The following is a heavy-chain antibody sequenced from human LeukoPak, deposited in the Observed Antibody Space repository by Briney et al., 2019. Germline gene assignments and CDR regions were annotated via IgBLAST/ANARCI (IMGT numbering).Heavy chain of an antibody. J-gene: IGHJ4*02. Sequence: SETLSLTCTVSGVSISNYYWTWIRQPPGKGLEWIGFISYSGNTNYNPYLKSRVTISLDTSKNQFSLKLISVTAADTAVYYCARGVGSDYTDYWGQGALVTVSS. D-gene: IGHD2-21*01. CDR2: ISYSGNT. V-gene: IGHV4-59*01. CDR3: ARGVGSDYTDY. CDR1: GVSISNYY.